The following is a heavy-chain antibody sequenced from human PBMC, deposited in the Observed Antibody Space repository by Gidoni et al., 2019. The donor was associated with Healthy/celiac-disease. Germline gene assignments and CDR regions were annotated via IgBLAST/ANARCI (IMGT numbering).Heavy chain of an antibody. CDR1: GGTFRSHA. Sequence: QVQLVQSGAEVKKPGSSGKVPCTASGGTFRSHAHSWVRQAPGQGIEWMGRINPILGIAYYAQKFQGRVTITADKSTSTAYMELSSLRSEDTAVYYCASEYCSGGSCYSHYYGMDVWGQGTTVTVSS. V-gene: IGHV1-69*04. CDR3: ASEYCSGGSCYSHYYGMDV. D-gene: IGHD2-15*01. CDR2: INPILGIA. J-gene: IGHJ6*02.